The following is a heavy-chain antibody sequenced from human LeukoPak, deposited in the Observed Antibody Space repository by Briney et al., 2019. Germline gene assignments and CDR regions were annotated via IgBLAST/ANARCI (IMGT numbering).Heavy chain of an antibody. V-gene: IGHV3-23*01. J-gene: IGHJ5*02. CDR1: GFTFYMYA. Sequence: GGSLRLSCQASGFTFYMYAMSWVRQAPGKGLEWVASMCGTAGCTFYPDSVKGRFTISRDNSKNVLYLRMNSLTAEDTAIYYCANDRPNFQENSGHYYRRDGDAWGQGTLVTVSS. CDR2: MCGTAGCT. D-gene: IGHD3-22*01. CDR3: ANDRPNFQENSGHYYRRDGDA.